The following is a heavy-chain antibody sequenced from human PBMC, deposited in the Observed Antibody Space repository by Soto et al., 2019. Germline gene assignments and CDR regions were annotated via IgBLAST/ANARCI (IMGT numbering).Heavy chain of an antibody. D-gene: IGHD2-15*01. CDR3: AIDPFVVVVVGAFDI. Sequence: EVQLVESGGGLVQPGGSLRLSCAASGFTFSSDWMSWVRQSPGKWLEWVANIKQDGSEKYYVDSVKGRFTISRDNTKNTLYLQMNSLRAEDTAVYYCAIDPFVVVVVGAFDIWGQGTMVTVSS. J-gene: IGHJ3*02. CDR2: IKQDGSEK. V-gene: IGHV3-7*01. CDR1: GFTFSSDW.